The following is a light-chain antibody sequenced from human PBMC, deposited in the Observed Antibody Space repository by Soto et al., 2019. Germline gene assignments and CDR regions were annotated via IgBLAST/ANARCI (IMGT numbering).Light chain of an antibody. V-gene: IGKV3D-15*01. Sequence: EIVMTQSPTILSVSPGERATLSCRASQSVSSNLAWYQQKPGQAPRLLIYGVYTRAPGIPARFSGSGSGTEFTLTISSLQSEDLAVYYCQQYNSWPPRKFGPGPKVDIK. CDR1: QSVSSN. J-gene: IGKJ1*01. CDR3: QQYNSWPPRK. CDR2: GVY.